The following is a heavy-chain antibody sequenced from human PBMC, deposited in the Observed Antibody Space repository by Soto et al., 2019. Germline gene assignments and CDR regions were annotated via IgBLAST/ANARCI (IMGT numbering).Heavy chain of an antibody. V-gene: IGHV1-46*03. J-gene: IGHJ6*03. CDR1: GYTFTSYY. CDR3: ARDHYYDILTGSPFYYMDV. CDR2: INPSGGST. D-gene: IGHD3-9*01. Sequence: SVKVSCKASGYTFTSYYMHWVRQAPGQGLEWMGIINPSGGSTSYAQKFQGRVTMTRDTSTSTVYMELSSLRSEDTAVYYCARDHYYDILTGSPFYYMDVWGKGTTVTVSS.